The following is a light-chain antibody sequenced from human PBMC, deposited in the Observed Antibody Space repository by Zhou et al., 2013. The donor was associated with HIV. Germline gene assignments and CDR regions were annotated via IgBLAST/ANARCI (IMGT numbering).Light chain of an antibody. CDR2: GAS. J-gene: IGKJ2*01. CDR1: QSVANN. V-gene: IGKV3-15*01. CDR3: QQFTKLGT. Sequence: EIVMTQSPATLSVSPGDRATLSCRASQSVANNLAWYQQKPGQAPRLLIYGASTRAXGIPTRFRGSGSGTEFTLTITSLQSEDFAVYYCQQFTKLGTFGQGTRLEIK.